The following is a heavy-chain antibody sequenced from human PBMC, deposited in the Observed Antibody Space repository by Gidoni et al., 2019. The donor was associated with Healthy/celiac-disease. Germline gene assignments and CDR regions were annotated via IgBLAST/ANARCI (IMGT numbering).Heavy chain of an antibody. CDR2: INPSGDST. J-gene: IGHJ4*02. CDR1: LYTFTSYY. V-gene: IGHV1-46*01. Sequence: QVQLVQSGAEVTKPGASVKASCKASLYTFTSYYMHWARQARGQGREWMGIINPSGDSTSYAQKFQGRVTMTRDTSTSTGYMELSSLRSEETAVYYCERDGKAAGDYWGQGTMVTVSS. CDR3: ERDGKAAGDY. D-gene: IGHD6-25*01.